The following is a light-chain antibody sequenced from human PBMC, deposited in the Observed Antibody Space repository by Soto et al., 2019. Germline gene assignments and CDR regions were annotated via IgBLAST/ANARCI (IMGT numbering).Light chain of an antibody. CDR1: SSNIGSNT. J-gene: IGLJ2*01. Sequence: QSVLTQPPSASGTPGQRVTISRSGSSSNIGSNTVNWYQQLPGTAPKLLIYSNNHRPSGVPDRFSGSKSGTSASLAISGLQSEDEADYYCAAWDDSLNGVVFGGGTKLTVL. CDR3: AAWDDSLNGVV. V-gene: IGLV1-44*01. CDR2: SNN.